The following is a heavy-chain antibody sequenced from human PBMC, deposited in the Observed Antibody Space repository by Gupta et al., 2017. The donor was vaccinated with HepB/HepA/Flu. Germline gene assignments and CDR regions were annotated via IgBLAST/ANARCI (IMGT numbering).Heavy chain of an antibody. Sequence: EVQLLESGGDLVQSGGSLRLSCADSGFSFTDYPMNWVRQAPGKGLEWVSGFDAATDNPHYADSVKGRFTISRDKSKSTLYLQMNGLRTGDTALYFCAQGWMAVWGQGTTVTVSS. CDR2: FDAATDNP. CDR1: GFSFTDYP. CDR3: AQGWMAV. J-gene: IGHJ6*02. D-gene: IGHD6-13*01. V-gene: IGHV3-23*01.